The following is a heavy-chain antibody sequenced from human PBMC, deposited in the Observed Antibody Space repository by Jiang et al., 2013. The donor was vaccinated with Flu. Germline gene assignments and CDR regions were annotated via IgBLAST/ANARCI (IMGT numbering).Heavy chain of an antibody. V-gene: IGHV3-30*18. D-gene: IGHD5-18*01. CDR2: ISYDGINK. J-gene: IGHJ4*02. CDR1: GFTFSNYG. Sequence: GVVQPGRSLRLSCAASGFTFSNYGMHWVRQAPGKGLEWVAVISYDGINKDYADSVKGRFTISRDNSKNTLYLQMNSLRAEDTAVYYCAKDGRTHNYGWFFDYWGQGTLVTVSS. CDR3: AKDGRTHNYGWFFDY.